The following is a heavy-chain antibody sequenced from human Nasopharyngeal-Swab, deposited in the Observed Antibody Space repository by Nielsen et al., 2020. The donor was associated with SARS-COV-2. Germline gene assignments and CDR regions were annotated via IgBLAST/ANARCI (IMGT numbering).Heavy chain of an antibody. J-gene: IGHJ5*02. CDR3: ARDQKRYCSSTSCYASVTNWFDP. CDR1: GFTFSSYG. CDR2: IWYDGSNK. D-gene: IGHD2-2*01. Sequence: LSLTCAASGFTFSSYGMHWVRQAPGKGLEWVAVIWYDGSNKYYADSVKGRFTISRDNSKNTLYLQMNSLRAEDTAVYYCARDQKRYCSSTSCYASVTNWFDPWGQGTLVTVSS. V-gene: IGHV3-33*01.